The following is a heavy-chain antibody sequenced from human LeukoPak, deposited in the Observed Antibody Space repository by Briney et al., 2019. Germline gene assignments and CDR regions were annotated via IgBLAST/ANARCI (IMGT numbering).Heavy chain of an antibody. V-gene: IGHV3-30*03. Sequence: GGSLRLSCAASGFTFSSYGMHWVRQAPGKGLEWVAVISYDGSNKYYADSVKGRFTISRDNSKNTLYLQMNSLRAEGTAVYYCARTSSGWYWGQGTLVTVSS. D-gene: IGHD6-19*01. CDR3: ARTSSGWY. J-gene: IGHJ4*02. CDR2: ISYDGSNK. CDR1: GFTFSSYG.